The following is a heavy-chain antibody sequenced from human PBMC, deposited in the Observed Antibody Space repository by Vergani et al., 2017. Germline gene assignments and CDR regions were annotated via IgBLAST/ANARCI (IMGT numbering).Heavy chain of an antibody. CDR2: ISGVGGST. CDR3: AKGVLLVPTTYYYYYGMDV. Sequence: EVQLVESGGGVVQPGGSLRLSCAASGFTFDDYAMHWVRQAPGKGLEWVSLISGVGGSTYYADSVKGRFTISTDNSKNSLYLQMNSLRTEDTALYYCAKGVLLVPTTYYYYYGMDVWGQGTTVTVSS. CDR1: GFTFDDYA. D-gene: IGHD3-16*01. J-gene: IGHJ6*02. V-gene: IGHV3-43*02.